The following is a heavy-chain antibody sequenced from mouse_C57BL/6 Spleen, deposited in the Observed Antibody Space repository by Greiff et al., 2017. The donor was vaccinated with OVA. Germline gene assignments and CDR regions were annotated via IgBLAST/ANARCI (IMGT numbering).Heavy chain of an antibody. J-gene: IGHJ2*01. CDR2: IRNKANGYTT. Sequence: EVKLVESGGGLVQPGGSLSLSCAASGFTFTDYYMSWVRQPPGKALEWLGFIRNKANGYTTEYSASVKGRFTISRDNSQSILYLQMNALRAEDSATYYCARSPYYYGSSSYYFDYWGQGTTLTVSS. D-gene: IGHD1-1*01. CDR1: GFTFTDYY. CDR3: ARSPYYYGSSSYYFDY. V-gene: IGHV7-3*01.